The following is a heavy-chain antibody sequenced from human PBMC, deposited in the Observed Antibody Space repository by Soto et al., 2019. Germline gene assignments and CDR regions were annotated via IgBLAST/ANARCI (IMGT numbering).Heavy chain of an antibody. CDR3: ARDKITGLFDY. V-gene: IGHV4-59*12. J-gene: IGHJ4*02. CDR1: GGSISGYY. D-gene: IGHD2-8*02. CDR2: IYYSGST. Sequence: PSETLSLTCSVSGGSISGYYWSWIRQTPEKGLEWIGYIYYSGSTNYNPSLKSRVTMLIDMSKNQFSLKLTSVTAADTAVYYCARDKITGLFDYWGQGTLVTVSS.